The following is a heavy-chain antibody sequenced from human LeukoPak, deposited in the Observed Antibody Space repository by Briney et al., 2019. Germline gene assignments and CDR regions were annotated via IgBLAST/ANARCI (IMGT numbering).Heavy chain of an antibody. CDR1: GFTFSSYG. Sequence: PGRSLRLSCAASGFTFSSYGMHWVRQAPGKGLEWVAVIWYDGSNKYYADSVKGRFTISRDNFMSTLYLQMNSLRDEDTAVYYCGSCLAYCSRTSLGNDAFDIWGQGTKVTVSS. J-gene: IGHJ3*02. V-gene: IGHV3-33*03. D-gene: IGHD2-2*01. CDR3: GSCLAYCSRTSLGNDAFDI. CDR2: IWYDGSNK.